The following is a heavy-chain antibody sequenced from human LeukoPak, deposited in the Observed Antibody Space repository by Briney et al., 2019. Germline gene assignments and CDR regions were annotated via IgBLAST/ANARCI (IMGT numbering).Heavy chain of an antibody. CDR3: AREYGRTVLIDY. D-gene: IGHD1/OR15-1a*01. J-gene: IGHJ4*02. V-gene: IGHV4-4*02. CDR1: GGSISSSNR. Sequence: PSETLSLTCAVSGGSISSSNRGSGGRQPPGKGPAWTGEIYHIGSTNYNPSLKSRVTISVDKSKNQFSLTLSSVTAADTAVYYCAREYGRTVLIDYWGQGTLVTVSS. CDR2: IYHIGST.